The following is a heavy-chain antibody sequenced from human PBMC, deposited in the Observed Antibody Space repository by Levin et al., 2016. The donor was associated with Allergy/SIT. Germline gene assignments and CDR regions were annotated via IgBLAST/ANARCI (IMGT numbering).Heavy chain of an antibody. Sequence: GESLKISCAASGFTFSSYAMSWVRQAPGKGLEWVSAISGSGGSTYYADSVKGRFTISRDNSKNTLYLQMNSLRAEDTAVYYCAKVRGNSVPQYFQHWGQGTLVTVSS. V-gene: IGHV3-23*01. CDR2: ISGSGGST. CDR3: AKVRGNSVPQYFQH. D-gene: IGHD4-23*01. CDR1: GFTFSSYA. J-gene: IGHJ1*01.